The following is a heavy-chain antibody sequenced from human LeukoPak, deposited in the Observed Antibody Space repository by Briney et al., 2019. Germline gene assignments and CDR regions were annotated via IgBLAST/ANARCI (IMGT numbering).Heavy chain of an antibody. J-gene: IGHJ4*02. Sequence: GGSLRLSCAASGFTFSSYAMSWVRQAPGKGLEWVSAISGSGGSTYYADSVKGRFTISRDNSKNTLYLKIKSPRAEDTAVCSCPKDPHSVVVAATPDYWGQGTLVTVSS. CDR3: PKDPHSVVVAATPDY. D-gene: IGHD2-15*01. CDR2: ISGSGGST. V-gene: IGHV3-23*01. CDR1: GFTFSSYA.